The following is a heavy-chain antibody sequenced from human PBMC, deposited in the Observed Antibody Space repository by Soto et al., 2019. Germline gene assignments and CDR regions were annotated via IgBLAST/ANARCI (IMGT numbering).Heavy chain of an antibody. J-gene: IGHJ4*02. CDR3: ARDRAAAGTGY. Sequence: QVQLVQSGAEVKKPGSSVKVSCKASGATFSSYTISWVRQAPGQGLEWMGRIIPILGIANYAQKFQGRVTMTRDISTSTAYMELSGLRSEDTAVYYCARDRAAAGTGYWGQGTLVTVSS. CDR1: GATFSSYT. D-gene: IGHD6-13*01. CDR2: IIPILGIA. V-gene: IGHV1-69*08.